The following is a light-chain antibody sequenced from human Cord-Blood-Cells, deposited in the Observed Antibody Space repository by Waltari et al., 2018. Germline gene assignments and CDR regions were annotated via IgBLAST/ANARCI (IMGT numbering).Light chain of an antibody. CDR3: CSYAGSSTV. Sequence: QSALTQPASVSGSPGQSITIPCPRTSSDVGSYNLVSWYQQHPGKAPKLMIYEGSKRPSGVSNRFSGSKSGNTASLTISGLQAEDEADYYCCSYAGSSTVFGGGTKLTVL. CDR2: EGS. J-gene: IGLJ2*01. V-gene: IGLV2-23*01. CDR1: SSDVGSYNL.